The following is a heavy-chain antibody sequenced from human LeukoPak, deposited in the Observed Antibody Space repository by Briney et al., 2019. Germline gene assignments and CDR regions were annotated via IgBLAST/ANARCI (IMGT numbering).Heavy chain of an antibody. Sequence: ASVRVSCKASGYTFTGYYMHWVRQAPGQGLEWMGWINPNSGGTNYAQKFQGRVTMTRDTSISTAYMELSRLRSDDTAVYYCAREGLSQTGTTGWFDPWGQGTLVTVSS. CDR1: GYTFTGYY. J-gene: IGHJ5*02. D-gene: IGHD1-7*01. CDR2: INPNSGGT. CDR3: AREGLSQTGTTGWFDP. V-gene: IGHV1-2*02.